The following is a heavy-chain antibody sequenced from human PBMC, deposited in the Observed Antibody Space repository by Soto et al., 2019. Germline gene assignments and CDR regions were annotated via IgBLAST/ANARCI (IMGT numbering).Heavy chain of an antibody. CDR2: ISGSGGST. J-gene: IGHJ4*02. CDR1: GFTFSSYA. D-gene: IGHD2-15*01. CDR3: AKGGQKALYCSGGSCYSNDY. Sequence: GGSLRLSCAASGFTFSSYAMSWVRQAPGKGLEWVSAISGSGGSTYYADSVKGRFTISRDNSKNTLYLQMNSLRAEDTAVYYCAKGGQKALYCSGGSCYSNDYWGQGTLVTVSS. V-gene: IGHV3-23*01.